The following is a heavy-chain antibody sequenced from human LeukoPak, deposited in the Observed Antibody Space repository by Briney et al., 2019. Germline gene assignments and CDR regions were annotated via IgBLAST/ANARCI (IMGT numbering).Heavy chain of an antibody. Sequence: ASVKVSCKTSGYTFIDYYLHWVRQAPGQSFEYMGIINPAGGSTSYHPKFQDRVTMTREASTTTICMELRSLTFEDTAVYYCARGQLGPTSAPFDSWGQGTLVTVSS. J-gene: IGHJ4*02. V-gene: IGHV1-46*01. CDR1: GYTFIDYY. CDR2: INPAGGST. CDR3: ARGQLGPTSAPFDS. D-gene: IGHD1-26*01.